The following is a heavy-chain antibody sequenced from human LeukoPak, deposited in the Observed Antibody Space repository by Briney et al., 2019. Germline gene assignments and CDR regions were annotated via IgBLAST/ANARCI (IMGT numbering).Heavy chain of an antibody. CDR2: IYSSGST. Sequence: SETLSLTCTVSGGSISSDYWSWIRQPAGKGLEWIGRIYSSGSTIYNPSLKSRVTMSVDTSKNQFSLKLSSVTAADTAVYYCARMGAIAGASANPDHWGQGTLVTVSS. J-gene: IGHJ4*02. CDR1: GGSISSDY. V-gene: IGHV4-4*07. CDR3: ARMGAIAGASANPDH. D-gene: IGHD4/OR15-4a*01.